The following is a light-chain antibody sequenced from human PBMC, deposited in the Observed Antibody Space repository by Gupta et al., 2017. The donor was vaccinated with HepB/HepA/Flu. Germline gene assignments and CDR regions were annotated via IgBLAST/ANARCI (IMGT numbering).Light chain of an antibody. V-gene: IGKV4-1*01. J-gene: IGKJ2*03. CDR2: WAS. Sequence: DIVMTQSPDSLAVSLGERATINCRSSQNLLFNSNNKNSLAWYQRKPGQPPKLLIYWASTRASGVPDRFSGSGSGTDFTLTISSLQAEDVADYYCQQYFTNPKSSFGQGTRLEFK. CDR1: QNLLFNSNNKNS. CDR3: QQYFTNPKSS.